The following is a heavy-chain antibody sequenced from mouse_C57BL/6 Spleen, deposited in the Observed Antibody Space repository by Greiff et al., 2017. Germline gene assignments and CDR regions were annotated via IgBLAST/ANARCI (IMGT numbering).Heavy chain of an antibody. CDR1: GYTFTSYW. V-gene: IGHV1-64*01. CDR2: IHPNSGST. J-gene: IGHJ4*01. D-gene: IGHD1-1*01. CDR3: ARSRYYGSSYDYAMDY. Sequence: QVQLQQPGAELVKPGASVKLSCKASGYTFTSYWMHWVKQRPGQGLEWIGMIHPNSGSTNYNEKFKSKATLTVDKSSSTAYMQLSSLTSEDFAVYYCARSRYYGSSYDYAMDYWGQGTSVTVSS.